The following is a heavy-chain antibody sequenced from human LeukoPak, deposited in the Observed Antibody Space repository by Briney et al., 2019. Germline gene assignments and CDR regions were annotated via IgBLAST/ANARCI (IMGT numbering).Heavy chain of an antibody. J-gene: IGHJ4*02. CDR3: ASYASGYNWLRV. D-gene: IGHD1-1*01. V-gene: IGHV1-2*02. CDR1: GYPFTGYY. CDR2: IHPGTGDT. Sequence: ASVKVSCKASGYPFTGYYLHWVRQAPGQGLEWMGWIHPGTGDTNYAQKFQDRVTVTRDTSIATAYMDLIRLTSDDTAVYYCASYASGYNWLRVWGQGTLVTVSS.